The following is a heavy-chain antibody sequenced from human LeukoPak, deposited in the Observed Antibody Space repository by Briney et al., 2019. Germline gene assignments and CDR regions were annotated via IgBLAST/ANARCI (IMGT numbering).Heavy chain of an antibody. CDR2: IKSKTDGGTT. D-gene: IGHD3-10*01. Sequence: GGSLRLSCAASGFTFSNAWMSWVRQAPGKGLEWVGRIKSKTDGGTTNYAAPVKGRFTISRDDSKNTLYLQMNSLKTEDTAVYYCITERRYYYGSGSPDAFDIWGQGTMVTVSS. J-gene: IGHJ3*02. CDR1: GFTFSNAW. CDR3: ITERRYYYGSGSPDAFDI. V-gene: IGHV3-15*01.